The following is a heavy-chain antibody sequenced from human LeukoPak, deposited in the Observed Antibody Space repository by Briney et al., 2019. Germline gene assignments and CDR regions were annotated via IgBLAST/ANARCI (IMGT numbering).Heavy chain of an antibody. CDR1: GFTFSSYA. V-gene: IGHV3-23*01. CDR2: ISGSGGRT. J-gene: IGHJ4*02. CDR3: AKDLYDYVWGSVDY. D-gene: IGHD3-16*01. Sequence: GGSLRLSCAASGFTFSSYAMSWVRQAPGKGLEWASRISGSGGRTYYADSVKGRFTISRDNSKNTLYLQMKSLRVEDTAVYYCAKDLYDYVWGSVDYWGQGTLVTVPS.